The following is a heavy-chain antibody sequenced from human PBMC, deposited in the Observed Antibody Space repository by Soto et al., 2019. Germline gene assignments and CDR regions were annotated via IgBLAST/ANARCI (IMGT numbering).Heavy chain of an antibody. Sequence: SVKVSCKASGGTFSSYTMSWVRQAPGQGLEWMGGIIPIFGTTTYAHKFQGRVTITADESMSTVYMELSSLRGEDTAVYYCARGALTTLAYYYGMDVWGQGTTVTVSS. CDR3: ARGALTTLAYYYGMDV. CDR2: IIPIFGTT. CDR1: GGTFSSYT. D-gene: IGHD4-4*01. J-gene: IGHJ6*02. V-gene: IGHV1-69*13.